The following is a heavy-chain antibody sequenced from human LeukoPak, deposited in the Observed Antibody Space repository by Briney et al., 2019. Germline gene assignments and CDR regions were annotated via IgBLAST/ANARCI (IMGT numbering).Heavy chain of an antibody. J-gene: IGHJ4*02. CDR2: ISSSSSYI. CDR3: ARGLDYYDSSGYYPFAY. V-gene: IGHV3-21*01. Sequence: GGSLRLSCAASGFTFSSYSMNWVRQAPGKGLEWVSSISSSSSYIYYADSVKGRFTISRDNAKNSLYLQMSSLRAEDTAVYYCARGLDYYDSSGYYPFAYWGQGTLVTVSS. D-gene: IGHD3-22*01. CDR1: GFTFSSYS.